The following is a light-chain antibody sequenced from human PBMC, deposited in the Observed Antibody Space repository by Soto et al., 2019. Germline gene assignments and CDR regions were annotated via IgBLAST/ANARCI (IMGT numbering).Light chain of an antibody. Sequence: EIVMTQSPATLPVSPGERATLSCRASQSVSSNLAWYQQKPGQAPRLLIYGASTRATGIPARFSGSGSGTEFTLTISSLQSEDFAVYYCQQYNDWPPKQYTFGQGTKLEIK. J-gene: IGKJ2*01. CDR1: QSVSSN. CDR2: GAS. CDR3: QQYNDWPPKQYT. V-gene: IGKV3-15*01.